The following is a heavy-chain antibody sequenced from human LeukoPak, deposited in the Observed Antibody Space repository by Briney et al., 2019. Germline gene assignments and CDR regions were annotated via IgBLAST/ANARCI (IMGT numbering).Heavy chain of an antibody. V-gene: IGHV1-69*04. J-gene: IGHJ4*02. Sequence: GSSVKVSCKASGGTFSSYAISWVRQAPGQGLEWMGRIIPILGIANYAQKFQGRVTITADKSTSTAYMELSSLRSEDTAVYYCARVVDILTGRRITYYFDYWGQGTLVTVSS. CDR1: GGTFSSYA. CDR2: IIPILGIA. D-gene: IGHD3-9*01. CDR3: ARVVDILTGRRITYYFDY.